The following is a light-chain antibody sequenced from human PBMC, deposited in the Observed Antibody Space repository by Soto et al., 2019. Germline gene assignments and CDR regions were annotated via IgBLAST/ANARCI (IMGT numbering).Light chain of an antibody. Sequence: QSALTQPASVSGSPGQSITISCTGTSSDVGGYNYVSWYQQHPGKAPKLMIYDVSNRPSGVSNRFSGSKSGNTASLTISGLQAEDEADYYCRSYTSSSTLCVFGTGTKSPS. CDR3: RSYTSSSTLCV. CDR2: DVS. V-gene: IGLV2-14*01. J-gene: IGLJ1*01. CDR1: SSDVGGYNY.